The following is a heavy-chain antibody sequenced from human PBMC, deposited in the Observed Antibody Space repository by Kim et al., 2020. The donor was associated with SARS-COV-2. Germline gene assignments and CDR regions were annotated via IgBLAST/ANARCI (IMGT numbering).Heavy chain of an antibody. J-gene: IGHJ4*02. CDR3: ARASYRYSGSYGFDY. V-gene: IGHV1-46*01. Sequence: QKFQGGVTMTRDTSTSTVYMELSSLRSEDTAVYYCARASYRYSGSYGFDYWGQGTLVTVSS. D-gene: IGHD1-26*01.